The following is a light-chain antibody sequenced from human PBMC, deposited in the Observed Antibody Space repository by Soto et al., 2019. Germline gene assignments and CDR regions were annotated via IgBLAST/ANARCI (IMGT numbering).Light chain of an antibody. CDR3: QQYNTFSFT. J-gene: IGKJ2*01. CDR2: RAS. CDR1: RAISDW. V-gene: IGKV1-5*03. Sequence: DIQMTQSPSTLSASLGDRVTITCRASRAISDWLAWYQQRPGKAPKLLIYRASRLESGVPSRFSGSGSGTEFNLTIIGLQPDDFATDYCQQYNTFSFTFGQGTKLEI.